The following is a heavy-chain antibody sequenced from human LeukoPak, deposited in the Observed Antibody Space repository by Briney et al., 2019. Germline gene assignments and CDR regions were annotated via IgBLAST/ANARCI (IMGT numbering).Heavy chain of an antibody. CDR1: VFTLNNAW. CDR3: TTAGSHYVVHY. D-gene: IGHD1-26*01. Sequence: VWALTLSCPASVFTLNNAWMNWVRQAPGEGLEGVVHINSEFYCETTDYAAPMKCRFIISRDYSKNTLSLQMNNLNREDTAVYYCTTAGSHYVVHYWGQGMLVTVS. V-gene: IGHV3-15*01. CDR2: INSEFYCETT. J-gene: IGHJ4*02.